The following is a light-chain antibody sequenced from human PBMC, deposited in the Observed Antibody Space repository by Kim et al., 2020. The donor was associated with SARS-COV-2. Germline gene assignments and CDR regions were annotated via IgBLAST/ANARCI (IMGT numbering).Light chain of an antibody. J-gene: IGLJ2*01. Sequence: NFMPTQPHSVSGSPGKTITISCTRSSGSIDDNYVQWYQQRPGGVPTAVIYEDDQRPSGVSDRFSGSIDNSSNSASLTISGLRTEDEADYYCQSYNRDNVLFGGGTQLTVL. CDR3: QSYNRDNVL. CDR2: EDD. V-gene: IGLV6-57*04. CDR1: SGSIDDNY.